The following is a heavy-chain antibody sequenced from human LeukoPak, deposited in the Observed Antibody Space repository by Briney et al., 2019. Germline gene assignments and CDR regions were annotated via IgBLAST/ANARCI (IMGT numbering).Heavy chain of an antibody. Sequence: ASVNVSFKASGYTFTSYGISWVRQAPGQGLEWMGWISAYNGNTNYAQKLQGRVTMTTDTSTSTAYMELRSLRSDDTAVYYCAREGDYYYGSGSYPEDNFDYWGQGTLVTVSS. J-gene: IGHJ4*02. D-gene: IGHD3-10*01. CDR3: AREGDYYYGSGSYPEDNFDY. V-gene: IGHV1-18*01. CDR2: ISAYNGNT. CDR1: GYTFTSYG.